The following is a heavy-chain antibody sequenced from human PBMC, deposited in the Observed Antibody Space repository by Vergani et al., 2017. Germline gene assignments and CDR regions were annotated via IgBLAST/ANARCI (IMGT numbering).Heavy chain of an antibody. V-gene: IGHV3-23*01. Sequence: EVQLLESGGGLVQPGGSLRLSCAASGFTFSSYAMSWVRQAPGKGLEWVSAISGSGGSTYYADSVKGRFTISRDNSKNTLYLQMNSLRAEDTAVYYCARDPYCSSTSCHEIHWFDPWGQGTLVTVSS. CDR2: ISGSGGST. CDR3: ARDPYCSSTSCHEIHWFDP. D-gene: IGHD2-2*01. J-gene: IGHJ5*02. CDR1: GFTFSSYA.